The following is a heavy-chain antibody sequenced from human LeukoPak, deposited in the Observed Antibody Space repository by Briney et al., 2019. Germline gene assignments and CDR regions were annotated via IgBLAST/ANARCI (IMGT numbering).Heavy chain of an antibody. Sequence: SETLSLTCTVSGGSISSNYWSWVRQPAGRGLEWIGRFYISGSTKYNPSLKSRVTMSIDTSKNQFSLKLTSVTAADTAVYYCARDARPHYYFDYWGQGTLVTVSS. J-gene: IGHJ4*02. CDR3: ARDARPHYYFDY. V-gene: IGHV4-4*07. CDR1: GGSISSNY. CDR2: FYISGST.